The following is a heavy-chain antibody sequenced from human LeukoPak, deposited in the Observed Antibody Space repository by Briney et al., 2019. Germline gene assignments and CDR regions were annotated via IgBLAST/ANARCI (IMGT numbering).Heavy chain of an antibody. D-gene: IGHD6-13*01. J-gene: IGHJ3*02. CDR1: GYTFTSYG. Sequence: GASVKVSCKASGYTFTSYGISWVRQAPGQGLEWMGRIIPILGIANYAQKFQGRVTITADKSTSTAYMELSSLRSEDTAVYYCARDYDKKNIYSSGWSYDAFDIWGQGTMVTVSS. V-gene: IGHV1-69*04. CDR2: IIPILGIA. CDR3: ARDYDKKNIYSSGWSYDAFDI.